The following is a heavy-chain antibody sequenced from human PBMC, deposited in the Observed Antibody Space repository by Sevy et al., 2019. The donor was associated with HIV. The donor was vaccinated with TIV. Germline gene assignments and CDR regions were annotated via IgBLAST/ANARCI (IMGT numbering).Heavy chain of an antibody. D-gene: IGHD2-2*01. CDR3: AKRYCSTITCYDDDFWNPYYFYGLDV. J-gene: IGHJ6*02. CDR1: GFIFSNYP. CDR2: ISAGGTTT. V-gene: IGHV3-23*01. Sequence: GGSLRLSCAASGFIFSNYPMSWVRHSPGKGLEWVSDISAGGTTTYYADSVEGRFTISRENSKNTGSLQMNSLGAEDTAIYYCAKRYCSTITCYDDDFWNPYYFYGLDVWGQGISVTVSS.